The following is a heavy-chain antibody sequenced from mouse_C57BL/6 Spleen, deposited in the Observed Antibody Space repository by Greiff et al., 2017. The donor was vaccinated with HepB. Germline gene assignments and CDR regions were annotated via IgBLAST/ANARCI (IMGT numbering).Heavy chain of an antibody. J-gene: IGHJ2*01. D-gene: IGHD1-1*01. CDR1: GFTFSDYG. CDR3: ARPEYYGSSPFDY. CDR2: ISSGSSTI. Sequence: VQLKESGGGLVKPGGSLKLSCAASGFTFSDYGMHWVRQAPEKGLEWVAYISSGSSTIYYADTVKGRFTISRDNAKNTLFLQMTSLRSEDTAMYYCARPEYYGSSPFDYWGQGTTLTVSS. V-gene: IGHV5-17*01.